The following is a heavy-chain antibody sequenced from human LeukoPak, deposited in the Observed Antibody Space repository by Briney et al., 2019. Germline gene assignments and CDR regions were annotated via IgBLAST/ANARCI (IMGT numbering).Heavy chain of an antibody. D-gene: IGHD3-22*01. Sequence: SGGSLRLSCAASGFTFSSYWMHWVRQAPGRGLEWISYISSSGSTIYYADSVKGRFTISRDNAKNSLYLQMNSLRAEDMAVYYCARDGPYDSSGYFDFWGQGTLVTVSS. CDR1: GFTFSSYW. CDR2: ISSSGSTI. V-gene: IGHV3-48*04. CDR3: ARDGPYDSSGYFDF. J-gene: IGHJ4*02.